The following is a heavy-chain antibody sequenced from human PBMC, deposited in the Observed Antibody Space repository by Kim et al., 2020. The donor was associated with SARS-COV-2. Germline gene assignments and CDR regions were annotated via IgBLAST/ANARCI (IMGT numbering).Heavy chain of an antibody. J-gene: IGHJ4*02. D-gene: IGHD5-18*01. CDR2: INHSGST. V-gene: IGHV4-34*01. CDR3: ATRSYRLTFFDY. Sequence: SETLSLTCAVYGGSFSGYYWSWIRQPPGKGLEWIGEINHSGSTNYNPSLKSRVTISVDTSKNQFSLKLSSVTAADTAVYYCATRSYRLTFFDYWGQGTLVTVSS. CDR1: GGSFSGYY.